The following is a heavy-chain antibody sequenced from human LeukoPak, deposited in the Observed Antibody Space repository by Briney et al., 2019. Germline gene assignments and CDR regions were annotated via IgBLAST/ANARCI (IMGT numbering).Heavy chain of an antibody. CDR3: ARDLGYFDY. Sequence: ASVKVSCKASGYTFMDSDINWVRQATGQGLEWMGWINTNTGNPTYAQGFTGRFVFSLDTSVSTAYLQISSLKAEDTAVYYCARDLGYFDYWGQGTLVTVSS. V-gene: IGHV7-4-1*02. J-gene: IGHJ4*02. CDR2: INTNTGNP. CDR1: GYTFMDSD.